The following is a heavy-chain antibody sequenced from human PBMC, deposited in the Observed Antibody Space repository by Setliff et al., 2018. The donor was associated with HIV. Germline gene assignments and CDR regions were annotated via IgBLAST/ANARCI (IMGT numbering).Heavy chain of an antibody. Sequence: PSETLSLTCAVYGGSFSGYYWTWIRQPPGKGLEWIGEINHSGSTTYSPSLESRVNISVDIFKRQLSLKLNSVTAAATADYYCARGNYGDYDYDYYYYMDVWGKGTTVTVSS. CDR3: ARGNYGDYDYDYYYYMDV. V-gene: IGHV4-34*01. CDR1: GGSFSGYY. D-gene: IGHD4-17*01. J-gene: IGHJ6*03. CDR2: INHSGST.